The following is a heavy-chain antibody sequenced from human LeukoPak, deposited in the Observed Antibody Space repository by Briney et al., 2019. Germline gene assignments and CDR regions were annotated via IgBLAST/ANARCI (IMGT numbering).Heavy chain of an antibody. CDR3: ARVANLGDPLGFYYYMDV. J-gene: IGHJ6*03. CDR1: GYTFTSYD. Sequence: ASVKVSCKASGYTFTSYDINWVRQATGQGLEWMGWMNPNSGNTGYAQKFQGRVTMTRNTSISTAYMELSSLRSEDTAVYYCARVANLGDPLGFYYYMDVWGEGTTVTVSS. D-gene: IGHD2-21*01. CDR2: MNPNSGNT. V-gene: IGHV1-8*01.